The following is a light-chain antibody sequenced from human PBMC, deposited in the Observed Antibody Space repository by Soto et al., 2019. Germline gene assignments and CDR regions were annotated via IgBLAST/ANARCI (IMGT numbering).Light chain of an antibody. CDR1: QSVSSSY. CDR2: GAS. V-gene: IGKV3-20*01. Sequence: ILFAQSPGTLSFSPGERATLSCRASQSVSSSYLAWYQQKPGQAPRLLIYGASSRATGIPDRFSGSGSGTDFTLTISRLEPEDFAAYYCQQYGSSPWTFGQGTKVDI. J-gene: IGKJ1*01. CDR3: QQYGSSPWT.